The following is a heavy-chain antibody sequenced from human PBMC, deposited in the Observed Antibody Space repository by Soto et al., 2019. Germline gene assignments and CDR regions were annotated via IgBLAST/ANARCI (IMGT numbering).Heavy chain of an antibody. CDR3: ARDPYCSSTSCYPDYHYYYGMDV. J-gene: IGHJ6*02. D-gene: IGHD2-2*01. Sequence: GGSLRLSCAASGFTFSSYSMNWVRQAPGKGLEWVSSISSSSSYIYYADSVKGRFTISRDNAKNSLYLQMNSLRAEDTAVYYCARDPYCSSTSCYPDYHYYYGMDVWGQGTTVTVSS. CDR1: GFTFSSYS. V-gene: IGHV3-21*01. CDR2: ISSSSSYI.